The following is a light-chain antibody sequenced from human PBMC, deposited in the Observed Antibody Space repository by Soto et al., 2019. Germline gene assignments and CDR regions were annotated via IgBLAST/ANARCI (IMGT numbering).Light chain of an antibody. Sequence: EVVLTQSPGTLSLSSGEAATLSCSASQSVSGNYLAWYQQKPGQAPRLLIYDASSRATDSPDRFSGTGSATDFTLTISRLEPEDFAVYYCHQYYRTPRTFGQGTKVDIK. J-gene: IGKJ1*01. CDR1: QSVSGNY. V-gene: IGKV3-20*01. CDR3: HQYYRTPRT. CDR2: DAS.